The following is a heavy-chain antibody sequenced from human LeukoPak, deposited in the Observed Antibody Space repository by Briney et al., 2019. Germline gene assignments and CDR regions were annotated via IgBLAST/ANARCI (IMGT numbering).Heavy chain of an antibody. CDR3: ARDPYYDILTGSRHPFDY. Sequence: ESSETLSLTCAVYGGSFSGYYWSWIRQPPGKGLEWIGEINHSGSTNYNPSLKSRVTISIDTSKNQFSLKLSSVTAADTAVYYCARDPYYDILTGSRHPFDYWGQGTLVTVSS. CDR2: INHSGST. CDR1: GGSFSGYY. J-gene: IGHJ4*02. V-gene: IGHV4-34*01. D-gene: IGHD3-9*01.